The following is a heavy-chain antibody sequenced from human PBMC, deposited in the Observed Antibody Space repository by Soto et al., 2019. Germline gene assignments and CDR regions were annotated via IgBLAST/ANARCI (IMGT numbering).Heavy chain of an antibody. CDR2: ISGSGGNT. CDR3: ATLLGASTN. V-gene: IGHV3-23*01. CDR1: GLTFSSYG. J-gene: IGHJ4*02. Sequence: EVQLLESGGGLVQPGGSLRLSCAASGLTFSSYGMSWVRQAPGKGLEWVSAISGSGGNTYYADSVKGRFTISRDNSKNTLYLQRNSLRADDTAVYYCATLLGASTNWGQGTLVTVSS. D-gene: IGHD1-26*01.